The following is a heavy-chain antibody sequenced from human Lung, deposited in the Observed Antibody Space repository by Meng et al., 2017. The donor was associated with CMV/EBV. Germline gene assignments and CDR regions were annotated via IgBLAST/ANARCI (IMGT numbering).Heavy chain of an antibody. CDR2: IISEADGGTT. CDR3: ATDLYYDDSGLRDY. D-gene: IGHD3-22*01. Sequence: AFTFSNAWMSWVRQAPGKGLEWVGRIISEADGGTTHHAAPVKGRFTISRDDSKNTLYLQMNSLKTEDTAMYYCATDLYYDDSGLRDYWGRGTLVTVSS. J-gene: IGHJ4*02. V-gene: IGHV3-15*01. CDR1: AFTFSNAW.